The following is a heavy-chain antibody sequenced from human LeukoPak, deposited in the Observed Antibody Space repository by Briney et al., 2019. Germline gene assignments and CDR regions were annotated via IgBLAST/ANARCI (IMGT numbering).Heavy chain of an antibody. V-gene: IGHV1-24*01. J-gene: IGHJ5*02. CDR3: ATISPDIGYNWFDP. Sequence: ASVKVSCKVSGYTLTELSMHWVRQAPGKGLEWMGGFDPEDGETIYAQKFQGRVTMTEDTSTDTAYMKLSSLRSEDTAVYYCATISPDIGYNWFDPWGQGTLVTVSS. CDR1: GYTLTELS. CDR2: FDPEDGET.